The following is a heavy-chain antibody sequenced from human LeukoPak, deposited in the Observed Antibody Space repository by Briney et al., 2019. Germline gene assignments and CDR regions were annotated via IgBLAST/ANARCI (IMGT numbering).Heavy chain of an antibody. J-gene: IGHJ4*02. CDR1: GGSISSSNW. Sequence: ASGTLSLTCAVSGGSISSSNWWSWVRQPPGKGLEWIGEIYHSGSTNYNPSLKSRVTKSVDKSKNQFSLKLSSVTAADTAVYYCARDGYSSSWGPRYSDYWGQGTLVTVSS. V-gene: IGHV4-4*02. CDR2: IYHSGST. CDR3: ARDGYSSSWGPRYSDY. D-gene: IGHD6-13*01.